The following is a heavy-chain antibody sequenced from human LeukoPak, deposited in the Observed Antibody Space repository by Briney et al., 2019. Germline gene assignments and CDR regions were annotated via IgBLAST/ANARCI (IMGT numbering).Heavy chain of an antibody. Sequence: GGSLRLSCAASGFTVSSNYMSWVRQAPGKGLEWVSVIYSGGSTCYADSVKGRFTISRHNSKNTLYLQMNSLRAEDTAVYYCARFYGDYFDYWGQGTLVTVSS. V-gene: IGHV3-53*04. D-gene: IGHD4-17*01. CDR1: GFTVSSNY. CDR2: IYSGGST. CDR3: ARFYGDYFDY. J-gene: IGHJ4*02.